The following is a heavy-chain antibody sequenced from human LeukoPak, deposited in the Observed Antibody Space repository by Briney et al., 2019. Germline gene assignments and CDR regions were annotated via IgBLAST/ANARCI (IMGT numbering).Heavy chain of an antibody. Sequence: ASVKASCKASGYTFTSYDINWVRQATGQGLEWMGWMNPNSGNTGYAQKFQGRVTMTRNTSISTAYMELSSLRSEDTAVYYCARGPWDTAMLNYYYYMDVWGKGTTVTVSS. J-gene: IGHJ6*03. D-gene: IGHD5-18*01. CDR3: ARGPWDTAMLNYYYYMDV. CDR2: MNPNSGNT. CDR1: GYTFTSYD. V-gene: IGHV1-8*01.